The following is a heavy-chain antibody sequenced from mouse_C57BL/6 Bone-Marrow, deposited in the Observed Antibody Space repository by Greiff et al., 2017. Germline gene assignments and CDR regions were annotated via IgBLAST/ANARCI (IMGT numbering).Heavy chain of an antibody. J-gene: IGHJ4*01. CDR3: ATGFDY. CDR1: GFTFSDYG. Sequence: EVKLMESGGGLVKPGGSLKLSCAASGFTFSDYGMHWVRQAPEKGLEWVAYISSGSSTIYYADTVKGRFIISRDNAKNTLFLQMTSLRSDDTAMYYCATGFDYWGQGTSVTVSS. CDR2: ISSGSSTI. V-gene: IGHV5-17*01.